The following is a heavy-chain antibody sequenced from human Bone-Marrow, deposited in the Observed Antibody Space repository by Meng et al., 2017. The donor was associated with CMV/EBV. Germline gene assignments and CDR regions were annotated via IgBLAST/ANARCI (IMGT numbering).Heavy chain of an antibody. J-gene: IGHJ4*02. CDR3: ARTRWDCSSTSCYHWPPGY. CDR2: INPNSGGT. V-gene: IGHV1-2*02. Sequence: ASVKVSCKASGYTFTGYYMHWVRQAPGQGLEWMGWINPNSGGTNYAQKFQGRVTMTRDTSISTAYMELSRLRSDDTAVYYCARTRWDCSSTSCYHWPPGYWGQRTLVTVSS. D-gene: IGHD2-2*01. CDR1: GYTFTGYY.